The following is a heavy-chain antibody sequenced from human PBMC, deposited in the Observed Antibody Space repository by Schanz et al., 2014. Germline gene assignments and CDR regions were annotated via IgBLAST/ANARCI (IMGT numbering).Heavy chain of an antibody. Sequence: QVQLQESGPGLVKPSGTLSLTCAVSGGFISSINWWSWVRQSPGTGLEWIGEINNSGSTNYNPSLKSRVPISLDKSKSQFSLTLNAVTAADTAVYYCARDERDLPRSLFVFWGQGTMXVVSS. J-gene: IGHJ4*02. D-gene: IGHD2-2*01. CDR2: INNSGST. CDR1: GGFISSINW. CDR3: ARDERDLPRSLFVF. V-gene: IGHV4-4*02.